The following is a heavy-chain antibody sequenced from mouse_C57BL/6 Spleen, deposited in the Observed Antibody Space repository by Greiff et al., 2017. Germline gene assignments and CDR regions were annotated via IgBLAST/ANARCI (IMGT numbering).Heavy chain of an antibody. CDR3: ARDHESYFDV. Sequence: QVQLQQPGAELVKPGASVKLSCKASGYTFTSYWMHWVKQRPGRCLEWIGRIDPNSGGTKYNEKFKSKATLTVDKPSSTAYRQLSSLTSEDSAVYYCARDHESYFDVWGTGTTVTVSS. V-gene: IGHV1-72*01. CDR1: GYTFTSYW. J-gene: IGHJ1*03. CDR2: IDPNSGGT.